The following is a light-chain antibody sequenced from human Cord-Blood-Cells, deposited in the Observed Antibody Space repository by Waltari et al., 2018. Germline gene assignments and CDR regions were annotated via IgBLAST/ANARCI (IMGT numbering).Light chain of an antibody. CDR1: QSVSSN. Sequence: EIVMTQSPATLSVSPGERATLSCRASQSVSSNLAWYQQNPGQAPRLLIYGASTRATGIPARFSGSVSRTEFTLTISSLQSEDFAVYYCQQYNNWPRGTFGQGTRLEIK. V-gene: IGKV3-15*01. CDR3: QQYNNWPRGT. CDR2: GAS. J-gene: IGKJ5*01.